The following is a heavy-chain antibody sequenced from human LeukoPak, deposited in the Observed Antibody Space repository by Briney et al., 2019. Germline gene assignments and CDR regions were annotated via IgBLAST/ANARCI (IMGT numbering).Heavy chain of an antibody. D-gene: IGHD3-22*01. CDR1: GYSISSGYY. V-gene: IGHV4-38-2*02. Sequence: PSETLSLTCTVSGYSISSGYYWGWIRQPPGKGLEWIGEINHSGSTYYNPSLKSRVTISVDTSKNQFSLKLSSVTAADTAVYYCARQAGYYYDSSGPGGWFDPWGQGTLVTVSS. J-gene: IGHJ5*02. CDR2: INHSGST. CDR3: ARQAGYYYDSSGPGGWFDP.